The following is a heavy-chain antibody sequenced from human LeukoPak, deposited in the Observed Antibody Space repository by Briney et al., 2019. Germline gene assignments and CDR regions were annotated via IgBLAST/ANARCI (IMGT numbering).Heavy chain of an antibody. CDR3: ARLLRYCSSTSCYGNWFDP. Sequence: SETLSLTCTVSGGSISSSSYYWGWIRQPPGKGLEWIGSIYYSGSTYYHPSLKSRVTISVDTSKNQFSLKLSSVTAADTAVYYCARLLRYCSSTSCYGNWFDPWGQGTLVTVSS. CDR2: IYYSGST. V-gene: IGHV4-39*01. D-gene: IGHD2-2*01. CDR1: GGSISSSSYY. J-gene: IGHJ5*02.